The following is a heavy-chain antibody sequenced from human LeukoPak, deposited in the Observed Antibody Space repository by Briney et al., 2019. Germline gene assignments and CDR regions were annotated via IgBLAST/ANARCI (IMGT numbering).Heavy chain of an antibody. CDR1: GFTFSTFW. D-gene: IGHD4-17*01. CDR3: ARRGAVTYAFDI. CDR2: INHDGSST. V-gene: IGHV3-74*01. J-gene: IGHJ3*02. Sequence: GGSLRLSCATSGFTFSTFWMHWVRQAPGKGLVWVSRINHDGSSTNYADSVKGRFTISRDNAKNTLYLQMNSLRAEDTAVYYCARRGAVTYAFDIWGQGTMVTVSS.